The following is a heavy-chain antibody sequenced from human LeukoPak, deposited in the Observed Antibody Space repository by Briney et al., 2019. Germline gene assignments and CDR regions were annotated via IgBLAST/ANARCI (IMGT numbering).Heavy chain of an antibody. CDR3: ARHMYSGSDRSAFDV. D-gene: IGHD1-26*01. Sequence: GESLKISCKGSGYTFTNYWIAWVRQMPGKGLEWMGIIYADDSDTRYSPSFQGQVTISADKSISTAYLQWSGLKASDTAIYYCARHMYSGSDRSAFDVWGQGTMVTVSS. V-gene: IGHV5-51*01. CDR1: GYTFTNYW. J-gene: IGHJ3*01. CDR2: IYADDSDT.